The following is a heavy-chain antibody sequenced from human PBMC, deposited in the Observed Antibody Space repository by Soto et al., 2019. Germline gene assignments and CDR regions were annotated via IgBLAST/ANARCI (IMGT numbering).Heavy chain of an antibody. Sequence: LRLSCAASGFTFSDYGMHWVRQAPGKGLEWVAVISYEGSNKYYADSVKGRFTTSRDNSKNTVYLHMNSLTAEDTAVYYCAKGWPGYSSGWFAFDIWGQGTMVTVSS. CDR2: ISYEGSNK. CDR3: AKGWPGYSSGWFAFDI. CDR1: GFTFSDYG. D-gene: IGHD6-19*01. J-gene: IGHJ3*02. V-gene: IGHV3-30*18.